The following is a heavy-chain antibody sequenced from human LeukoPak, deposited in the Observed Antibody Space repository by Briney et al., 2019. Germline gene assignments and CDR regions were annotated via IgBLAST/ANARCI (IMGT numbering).Heavy chain of an antibody. CDR2: IYYSGST. D-gene: IGHD6-19*01. CDR3: AREGDSSGWHSSSWFDP. V-gene: IGHV4-59*11. CDR1: GGSISSHY. J-gene: IGHJ5*02. Sequence: SETLSLTCTVSGGSISSHYWSWIRQPPGKGLEWIGYIYYSGSTNYNPSLKSRVTISVDTSKNQFSLKLSSVTAADTAVYYCAREGDSSGWHSSSWFDPWGQGTLVTVSS.